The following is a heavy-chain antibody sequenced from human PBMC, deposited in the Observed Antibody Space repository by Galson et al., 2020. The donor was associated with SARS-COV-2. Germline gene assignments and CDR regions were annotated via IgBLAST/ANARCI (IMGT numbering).Heavy chain of an antibody. CDR1: GYSFTGYY. CDR2: INPNSGST. Sequence: ASVKVSCKASGYSFTGYYMHWVRQAPGQGLEWMGWINPNSGSTSYAQNFQDRVTMTRDTSINTAYMELSRLRSDDMAVYYCAKGTLYYYKSGGDRFDSWGQGTLVTVSP. V-gene: IGHV1-2*02. D-gene: IGHD3-10*01. J-gene: IGHJ4*02. CDR3: AKGTLYYYKSGGDRFDS.